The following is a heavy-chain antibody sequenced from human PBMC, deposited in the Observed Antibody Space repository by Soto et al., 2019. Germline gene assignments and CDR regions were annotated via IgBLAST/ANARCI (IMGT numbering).Heavy chain of an antibody. CDR2: IYNSGST. Sequence: PSETLSLTCTVSGGSVSSDSYYWSWIRQPPGKGLVWIGYIYNSGSTNYNPSLKSRVTISVDTSKNQFSLKLNSVTAADTAVYYCARLCGPYSYCPFWGMDVWGQGTTVTVSS. CDR1: GGSVSSDSYY. V-gene: IGHV4-61*01. D-gene: IGHD5-18*01. J-gene: IGHJ6*02. CDR3: ARLCGPYSYCPFWGMDV.